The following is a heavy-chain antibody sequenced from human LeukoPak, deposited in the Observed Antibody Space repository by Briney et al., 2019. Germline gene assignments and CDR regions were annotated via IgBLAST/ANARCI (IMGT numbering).Heavy chain of an antibody. CDR3: AGASQWLAFNY. V-gene: IGHV4-59*02. Sequence: SESLSLTCTVSGVSVTTNFWSWLRQPPGKGLEWIGNIYHSGSTNYYPSLESRVTISLDTSKNQLSLKLSSVTAADTAVYYCAGASQWLAFNYWSQGTLVTVPS. J-gene: IGHJ4*02. CDR2: IYHSGST. CDR1: GVSVTTNF. D-gene: IGHD6-19*01.